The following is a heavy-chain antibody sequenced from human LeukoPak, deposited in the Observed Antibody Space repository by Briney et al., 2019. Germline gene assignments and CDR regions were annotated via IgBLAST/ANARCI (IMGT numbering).Heavy chain of an antibody. V-gene: IGHV3-30*02. CDR2: IRYDGSNK. Sequence: GGSLRLSCAASGFTFSSYGMHWVRQAPGKGLEWVAFIRYDGSNKYYADSVKGRLTISRDNSKNTLYLQMNSLRAEDTAVYYCAKDMLYYYDSSGYFADYWGQGTLVTVSS. J-gene: IGHJ4*02. D-gene: IGHD3-22*01. CDR1: GFTFSSYG. CDR3: AKDMLYYYDSSGYFADY.